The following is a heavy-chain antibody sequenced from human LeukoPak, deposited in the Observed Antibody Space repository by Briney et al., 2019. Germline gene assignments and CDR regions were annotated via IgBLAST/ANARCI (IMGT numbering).Heavy chain of an antibody. CDR3: IAARPNYYYYMDV. V-gene: IGHV4-4*07. CDR2: IYTSGSI. J-gene: IGHJ6*03. Sequence: SETLSLTCTVSGGSISSYYWSWIRQPAGKGLEWIGRIYTSGSINYNPSLKSRVTMSVDTSKNQFSLKLSSVTAADTAVYYCIAARPNYYYYMDVWGKGTTVTVSS. D-gene: IGHD6-6*01. CDR1: GGSISSYY.